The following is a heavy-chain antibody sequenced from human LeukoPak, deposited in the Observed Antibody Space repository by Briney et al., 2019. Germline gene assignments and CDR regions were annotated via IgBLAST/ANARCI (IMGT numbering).Heavy chain of an antibody. D-gene: IGHD2-15*01. Sequence: PSETLSLACTVSGYSISTGYYWDWIRQPPGKGLEWIGTFYHGGSTYYNPSLKSRVTISVDTSKNQFSLKLTSVTDADAAVYYCARDCSGGNCYLGVIDYWGQGTLVTVSS. CDR3: ARDCSGGNCYLGVIDY. CDR2: FYHGGST. V-gene: IGHV4-38-2*02. J-gene: IGHJ4*02. CDR1: GYSISTGYY.